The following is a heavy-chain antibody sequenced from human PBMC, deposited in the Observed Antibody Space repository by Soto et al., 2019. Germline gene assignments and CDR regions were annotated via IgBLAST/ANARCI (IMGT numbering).Heavy chain of an antibody. J-gene: IGHJ5*02. CDR3: ARGHDNSNYAAHH. V-gene: IGHV1-2*04. CDR1: GYTFTDYY. Sequence: ASVKVSCKASGYTFTDYYMHWVRQAPGQGLEWMGWINPNSGGTNYAQKFQGWVTMTRDTSSSTAYMEVSRLKSDDTAVYYCARGHDNSNYAAHHWGQGTLVTVSS. CDR2: INPNSGGT. D-gene: IGHD4-4*01.